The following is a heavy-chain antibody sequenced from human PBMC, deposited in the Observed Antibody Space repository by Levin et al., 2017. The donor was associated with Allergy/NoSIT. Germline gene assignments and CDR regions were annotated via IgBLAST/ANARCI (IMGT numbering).Heavy chain of an antibody. CDR2: IYHSGST. CDR3: ARLYSGSYFDY. V-gene: IGHV4-38-2*02. Sequence: SCTVSGYSISSGYYWGWIRQPPGKGLEWIGNIYHSGSTYYNPSLKSRVTISVDTSKNQFSLKLSSVTAADTAVYYCARLYSGSYFDYWGQGILVTVSS. J-gene: IGHJ4*02. D-gene: IGHD1-26*01. CDR1: GYSISSGYY.